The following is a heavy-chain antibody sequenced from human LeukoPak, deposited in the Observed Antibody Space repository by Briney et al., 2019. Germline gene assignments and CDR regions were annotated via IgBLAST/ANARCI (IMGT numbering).Heavy chain of an antibody. CDR2: INTDGSYT. J-gene: IGHJ3*02. Sequence: GGSLRLSCAASGFTFSSYWMHWVRQAPGKGLVWVSGINTDGSYTSYADSVKGRFTISRDNAKNSLYLQMNSLRAEDTAVYYCARDRDFDWLSNLDAFDIWGQGTMVTVSS. V-gene: IGHV3-74*01. D-gene: IGHD3-9*01. CDR3: ARDRDFDWLSNLDAFDI. CDR1: GFTFSSYW.